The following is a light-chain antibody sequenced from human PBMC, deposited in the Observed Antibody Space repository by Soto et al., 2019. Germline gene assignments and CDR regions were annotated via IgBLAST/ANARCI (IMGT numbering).Light chain of an antibody. J-gene: IGKJ3*01. CDR3: QQYYSTPFT. CDR1: DSVLYSSNNKNY. Sequence: DIVMTQSPDSLAVSLGETATINFKSSDSVLYSSNNKNYLAWYQQKKGQPPKXXIYWASTRESGVPDRFSGSGYGTDFTLTISSLQAEDVALYYCQQYYSTPFTFGPGTKVDIK. CDR2: WAS. V-gene: IGKV4-1*01.